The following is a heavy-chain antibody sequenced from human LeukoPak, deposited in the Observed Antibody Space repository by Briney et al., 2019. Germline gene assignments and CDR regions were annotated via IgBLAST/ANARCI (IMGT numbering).Heavy chain of an antibody. CDR3: ARVGAVADYYYYYGMDV. J-gene: IGHJ6*02. V-gene: IGHV4-59*01. CDR1: GGSISSYY. CDR2: ICYSGST. Sequence: PSETLSLTCTVSGGSISSYYWSWIRQPPGKGLEWIGYICYSGSTNYNPSLKSRVTISVDTSKNQFSLKLSSVTAADTAVYYCARVGAVADYYYYYGMDVWGQGTTVTVSS. D-gene: IGHD6-19*01.